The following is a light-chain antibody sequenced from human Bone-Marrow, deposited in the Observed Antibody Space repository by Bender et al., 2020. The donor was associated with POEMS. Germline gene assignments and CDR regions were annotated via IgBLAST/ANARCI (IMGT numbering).Light chain of an antibody. J-gene: IGLJ1*01. CDR3: SSHTSNNTRV. CDR1: TSDVGSYDF. Sequence: QTALTQPPSASGSPGQSVTISCTGTTSDVGSYDFVSWYQQHPGKAPRLVIFDVNHRPSGVSDRFSGSKSGNTASLTISGLQPEDEADYYCSSHTSNNTRVFGTGTEVSVL. V-gene: IGLV2-14*03. CDR2: DVN.